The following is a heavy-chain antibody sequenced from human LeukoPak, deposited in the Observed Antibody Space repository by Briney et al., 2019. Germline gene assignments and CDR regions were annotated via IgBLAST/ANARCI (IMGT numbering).Heavy chain of an antibody. Sequence: GASVKVSCKTSGYTFTSYHMHWVRQAPGQGLEWVGIIKSSGDTTVYAQKFQGRVTVTRDTSTSTVYMELSSLSSEDTALYYCVREEAHTYNFDFWGPGILVTVSS. CDR2: IKSSGDTT. D-gene: IGHD5-18*01. V-gene: IGHV1-46*01. CDR1: GYTFTSYH. J-gene: IGHJ4*02. CDR3: VREEAHTYNFDF.